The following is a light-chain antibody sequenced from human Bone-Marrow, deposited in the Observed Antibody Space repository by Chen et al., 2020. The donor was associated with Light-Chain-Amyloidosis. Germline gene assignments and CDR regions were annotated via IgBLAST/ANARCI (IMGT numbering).Light chain of an antibody. CDR1: SSDVGGDNH. V-gene: IGLV2-14*01. CDR2: EVT. CDR3: SSYTITNTLV. J-gene: IGLJ1*01. Sequence: QSALTQPASVSGSPGQSTTTSGTGTSSDVGGDNHVSWYQQHPDKAPKLMIYEVTNRPSWVPDRFSGSKSDNTASLTISGLQTEDEADYFCSSYTITNTLVFGSGTRVTVL.